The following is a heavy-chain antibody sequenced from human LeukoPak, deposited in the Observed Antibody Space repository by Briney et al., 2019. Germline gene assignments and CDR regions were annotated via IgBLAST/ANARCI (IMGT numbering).Heavy chain of an antibody. CDR2: VSPSGST. D-gene: IGHD3-10*01. J-gene: IGHJ1*01. V-gene: IGHV4-38-2*01. CDR3: ASYFGGWHFQH. CDR1: GYSITNGYY. Sequence: PSETLSLTCAVSGYSITNGYYWGWIRQPPGKGLGCLGSVSPSGSTDSNPSLKSRLTISLDTSKNQISLNLSSVTAADTAVYYCASYFGGWHFQHWGQGTLVTVSS.